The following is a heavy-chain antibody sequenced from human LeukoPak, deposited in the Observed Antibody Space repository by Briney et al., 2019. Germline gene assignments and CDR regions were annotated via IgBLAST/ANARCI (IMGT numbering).Heavy chain of an antibody. D-gene: IGHD6-13*01. J-gene: IGHJ5*02. V-gene: IGHV4-34*01. CDR3: ARAYSRSMWPSFKNWFDP. Sequence: PSETLSLTCAVYGGSFSGYYWSWIRQPPGKGLEWIGEINHSGSTNYNPSLKSRVTISVDTSKNQFSLKPSSVTAADTAVYYCARAYSRSMWPSFKNWFDPWGQGTLVTVSS. CDR2: INHSGST. CDR1: GGSFSGYY.